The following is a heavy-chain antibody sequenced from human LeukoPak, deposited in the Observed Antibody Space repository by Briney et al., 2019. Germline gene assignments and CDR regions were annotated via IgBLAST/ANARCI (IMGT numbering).Heavy chain of an antibody. CDR3: ARGADCSSTSCYDDGMDV. D-gene: IGHD2-2*01. CDR2: ISAYNGNT. Sequence: GASVKVSCKASGYAFTSYGISWVRQAPGQGLEWMGWISAYNGNTNYAQKLQGRVTMTTDTSTSTAYMELRSLRSDDTAVYYCARGADCSSTSCYDDGMDVWGKGTTVTVSS. J-gene: IGHJ6*04. V-gene: IGHV1-18*01. CDR1: GYAFTSYG.